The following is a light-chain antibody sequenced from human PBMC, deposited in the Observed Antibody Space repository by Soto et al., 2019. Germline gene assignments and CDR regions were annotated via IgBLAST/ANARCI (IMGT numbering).Light chain of an antibody. CDR1: RSDVGGYKF. Sequence: QSALTQPPSASGSLGQSVTISCTGTRSDVGGYKFVSWYQQRPGKAPRLIIYEVSKRPSGVPDRFSGSKSGNTASLTVSGLQAEDEADYHCSSSYAGSNVFVFGSGTKVTVL. CDR3: SSSYAGSNVFV. CDR2: EVS. V-gene: IGLV2-8*01. J-gene: IGLJ1*01.